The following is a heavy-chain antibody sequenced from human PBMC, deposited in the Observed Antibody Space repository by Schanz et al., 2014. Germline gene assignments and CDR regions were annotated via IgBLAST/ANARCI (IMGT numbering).Heavy chain of an antibody. J-gene: IGHJ2*01. CDR1: GFSLDIFA. Sequence: EVQLLESGGGLVEPGGSLRLSCATSGFSLDIFAVSWVRQAPGKGLEWVSSFNDGGVNKYYADSVKGRFTISRDNAKNTLYLQLNSLRADDTAVYYCARNRGSGGQNWYFDLWGRGTLVTVSS. CDR2: FNDGGVNK. V-gene: IGHV3-23*01. CDR3: ARNRGSGGQNWYFDL. D-gene: IGHD1-26*01.